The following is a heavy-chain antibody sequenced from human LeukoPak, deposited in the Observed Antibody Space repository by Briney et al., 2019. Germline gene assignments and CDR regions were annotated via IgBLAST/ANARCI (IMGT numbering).Heavy chain of an antibody. V-gene: IGHV3-15*01. J-gene: IGHJ5*02. CDR3: STLWYGA. Sequence: GGSLRLSCEASTFTFSHYYMSWVRQAPGKGLEWVGRIKSKTDGGTSDYAAPVTGRFTISRDDSKSTLYLEMNSLKTEDTGVYYCSTLWYGAWGQGTLVTVSS. CDR2: IKSKTDGGTS. D-gene: IGHD3-10*01. CDR1: TFTFSHYY.